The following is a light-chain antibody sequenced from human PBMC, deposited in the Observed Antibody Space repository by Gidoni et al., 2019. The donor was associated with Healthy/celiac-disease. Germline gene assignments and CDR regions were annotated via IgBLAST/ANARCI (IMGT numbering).Light chain of an antibody. CDR1: QSLLHSNGYNY. Sequence: DLVMTHSPLPLPVTPGEPAPITCRSSQSLLHSNGYNYLDWYLQTPGQSPQLLIYLSSKRAAGVPDRCSGSGSGTDFTLKISRVEAEDVGVYYYKQALQNTFGQGTRLEIK. V-gene: IGKV2-28*01. CDR3: KQALQNT. CDR2: LSS. J-gene: IGKJ5*01.